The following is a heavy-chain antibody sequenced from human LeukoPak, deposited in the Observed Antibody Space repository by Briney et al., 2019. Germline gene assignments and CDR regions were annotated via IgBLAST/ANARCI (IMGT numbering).Heavy chain of an antibody. J-gene: IGHJ3*02. Sequence: ASVKVSCKASGYTFTTYDINWVRQATGQGLEWMGWMNPNSGNTGYAQKFQGRVTMTRNTSISTAYMELSSLRSEDTAVYYCASGHSSSWYRGPDAFDIWGQGTMVTVSS. CDR3: ASGHSSSWYRGPDAFDI. V-gene: IGHV1-8*01. CDR2: MNPNSGNT. D-gene: IGHD6-13*01. CDR1: GYTFTTYD.